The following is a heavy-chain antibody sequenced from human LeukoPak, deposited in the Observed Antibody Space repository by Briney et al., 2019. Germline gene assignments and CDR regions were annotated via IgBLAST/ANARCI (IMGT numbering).Heavy chain of an antibody. CDR2: ISWNGGSI. J-gene: IGHJ4*02. D-gene: IGHD3-9*01. CDR1: GFTFDDYA. V-gene: IGHV3-9*01. CDR3: PKEDILTAYVD. Sequence: GGSLRLSCAASGFTFDDYAMHWVRQAPGKGLEWVSGISWNGGSIDYADSVKGRFTISRDNAKNSLFLHMNSLRPEDTALYYCPKEDILTAYVDWGQGTLVTVSS.